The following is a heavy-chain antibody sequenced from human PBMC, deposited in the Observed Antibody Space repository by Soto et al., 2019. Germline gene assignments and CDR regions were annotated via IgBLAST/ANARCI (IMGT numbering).Heavy chain of an antibody. V-gene: IGHV4-31*03. CDR1: GGSISSGGYD. D-gene: IGHD3-22*01. CDR2: IYYSGST. Sequence: SETLSLTCTVSGGSISSGGYDWSWLRQHPGKGLEWIGYIYYSGSTYYNPSLKSRVTISVDTSKNQFSLKLSSVTAADTAVYYCAREGSYYDSSGYSHDDFDIWGQGAMVTVSS. J-gene: IGHJ3*02. CDR3: AREGSYYDSSGYSHDDFDI.